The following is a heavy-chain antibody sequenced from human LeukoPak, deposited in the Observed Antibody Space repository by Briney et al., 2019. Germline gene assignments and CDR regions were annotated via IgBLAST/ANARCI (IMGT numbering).Heavy chain of an antibody. CDR3: ARDEGATRGNWFDP. J-gene: IGHJ5*02. V-gene: IGHV1-2*02. D-gene: IGHD1-26*01. Sequence: ASVKVSCKASGYTFTGYYMHWVRQAPGQGLEWMGWINPNSGGTNYAQKFQGRVTMTRDTSISTAYMELSSLRSEDTAVYYCARDEGATRGNWFDPWGQGTLVTVSS. CDR2: INPNSGGT. CDR1: GYTFTGYY.